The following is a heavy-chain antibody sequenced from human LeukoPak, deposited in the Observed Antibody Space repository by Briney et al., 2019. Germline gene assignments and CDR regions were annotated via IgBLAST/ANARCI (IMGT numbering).Heavy chain of an antibody. J-gene: IGHJ2*01. Sequence: SETLSLTCTVSGGSISSYYWSWIRQPAGKGLEWIGRIYTSGSTNYNPSLKSRVTMSVDTSKNQFSLKLSSVTAADTAVYYCARAHTSSGYYYRPLWYFDLWGRGTLVTVSS. CDR1: GGSISSYY. CDR2: IYTSGST. D-gene: IGHD3-22*01. V-gene: IGHV4-4*07. CDR3: ARAHTSSGYYYRPLWYFDL.